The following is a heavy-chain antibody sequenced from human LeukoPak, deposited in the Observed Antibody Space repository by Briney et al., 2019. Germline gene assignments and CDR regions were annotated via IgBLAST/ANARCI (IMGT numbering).Heavy chain of an antibody. J-gene: IGHJ3*02. CDR2: IYTSGST. V-gene: IGHV4-4*09. Sequence: PSETLSLTCTVSGGSISSYYWSWIRQPPGKGLEWIGYIYTSGSTNYNPSLKSRVTTSVDTSKNQFSLKLSSVTAADTAVYYCARAYSSSWYAAFDIWGQGTMDTVSS. CDR3: ARAYSSSWYAAFDI. CDR1: GGSISSYY. D-gene: IGHD6-13*01.